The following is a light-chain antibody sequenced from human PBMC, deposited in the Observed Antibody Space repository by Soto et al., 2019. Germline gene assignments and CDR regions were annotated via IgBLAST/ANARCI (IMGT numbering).Light chain of an antibody. Sequence: EVVLTQSPGTLSLSPGERASLSCRASQSVSNNYLAWYQQKPGQSPKLLIFGSSDRATGIPDRFSGSGSGTDFTITISRLEPEDFAVYYCQQYGSSPPYTFGQGTKLEI. V-gene: IGKV3-20*01. J-gene: IGKJ2*01. CDR1: QSVSNNY. CDR3: QQYGSSPPYT. CDR2: GSS.